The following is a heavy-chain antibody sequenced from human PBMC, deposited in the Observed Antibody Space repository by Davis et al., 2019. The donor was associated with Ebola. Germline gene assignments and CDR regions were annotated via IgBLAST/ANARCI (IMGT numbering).Heavy chain of an antibody. D-gene: IGHD1-20*01. CDR2: IRSKAYGGTT. J-gene: IGHJ4*02. CDR3: TSGITGTRGDY. CDR1: GFTFGDYA. Sequence: GESLKISCPASGFTFGDYAMSWFRQAPGKGLEWVGFIRSKAYGGTTEYAASVKGRFTISRDDSKSIAYLQMNSLKTEDTAVYYCTSGITGTRGDYWGQGTLVTVSS. V-gene: IGHV3-49*03.